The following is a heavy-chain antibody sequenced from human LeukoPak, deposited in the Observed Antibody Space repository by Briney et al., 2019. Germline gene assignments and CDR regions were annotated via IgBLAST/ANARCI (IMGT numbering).Heavy chain of an antibody. D-gene: IGHD5-18*01. CDR3: ARKRGYNYGFGPYGMDV. V-gene: IGHV3-23*01. J-gene: IGHJ6*02. CDR2: ISGSGADT. CDR1: GFTLSRYA. Sequence: GGSLRLSCAASGFTLSRYAVSWVRQAPGKGLEWVSAISGSGADTYYADSVKGRFTISRDNSKNTLYLQMNSLRAEDTAVYYCARKRGYNYGFGPYGMDVWGQGTSVTVSS.